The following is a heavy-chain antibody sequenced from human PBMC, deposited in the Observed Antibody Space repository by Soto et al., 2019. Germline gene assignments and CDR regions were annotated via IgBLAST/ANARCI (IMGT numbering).Heavy chain of an antibody. CDR3: ARRRDFLDY. V-gene: IGHV3-11*01. CDR1: GFTFSDYY. D-gene: IGHD3-3*01. Sequence: QVQLVESGGGLVKPGGSLRLSCAASGFTFSDYYMTWIRQAPGKGLEWVSYIGSGGGSIYYADSLKGRFTISSDNAKSSLYLQMNSLRTEDTAVYYCARRRDFLDYWGQATLVTVSS. J-gene: IGHJ4*02. CDR2: IGSGGGSI.